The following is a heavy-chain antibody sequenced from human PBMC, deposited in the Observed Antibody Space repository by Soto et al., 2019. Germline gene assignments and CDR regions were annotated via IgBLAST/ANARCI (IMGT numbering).Heavy chain of an antibody. D-gene: IGHD2-15*01. CDR3: ASGYCSGGSCYADAFDI. J-gene: IGHJ3*02. Sequence: EVQLVESGGGLVKPGGSLRLSCAASGFPFSSYHMTWVRQAPGRGLEWVSFISSSSNYIYYADSLKGRFTVSRDNAKNSLYRQMNSLRAEDTAVYYCASGYCSGGSCYADAFDIWGQGTMVTVSS. CDR2: ISSSSNYI. CDR1: GFPFSSYH. V-gene: IGHV3-21*01.